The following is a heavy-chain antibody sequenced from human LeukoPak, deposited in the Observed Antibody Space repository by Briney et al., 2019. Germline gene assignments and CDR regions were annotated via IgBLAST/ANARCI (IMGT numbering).Heavy chain of an antibody. J-gene: IGHJ3*02. CDR3: ARDRHIVVVTAPKGAFDI. Sequence: ASAKVSCKASGGTFSSYAISWVRQAPGQGLEWMGRIIPIFGTANYAQKFQGRVTITTDESTSTAYMELSSLRSEDTAVYHCARDRHIVVVTAPKGAFDIWGQGTMVTVSS. CDR2: IIPIFGTA. CDR1: GGTFSSYA. V-gene: IGHV1-69*05. D-gene: IGHD2-21*02.